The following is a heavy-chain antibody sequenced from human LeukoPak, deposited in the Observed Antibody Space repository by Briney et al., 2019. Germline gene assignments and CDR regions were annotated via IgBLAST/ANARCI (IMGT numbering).Heavy chain of an antibody. J-gene: IGHJ4*02. CDR1: GFTFSSYE. D-gene: IGHD3-22*01. Sequence: TGGSLRLSCAASGFTFSSYEMNWVRQAPGKGLEWVSFISSSGSTIYYADSVKGRFTISRDNAKNQLYLQMNSLRAEDTAVYYCASPDSSFDYWGQGTLVTVSS. V-gene: IGHV3-48*03. CDR3: ASPDSSFDY. CDR2: ISSSGSTI.